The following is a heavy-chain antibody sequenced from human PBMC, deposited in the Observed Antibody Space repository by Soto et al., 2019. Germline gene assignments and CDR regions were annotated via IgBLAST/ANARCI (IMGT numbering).Heavy chain of an antibody. CDR3: VYYYDSSGYSRDY. J-gene: IGHJ4*02. Sequence: ASVNASGKPSAYTFTIYYMNCGPLPPGQGTEWMGVINPRGGSTSYAQKLEGRVTMTRDTSTSTVYMELSRLRSEDTAVYYCVYYYDSSGYSRDYWGQGTLVTVSS. D-gene: IGHD3-22*01. CDR1: AYTFTIYY. CDR2: INPRGGST. V-gene: IGHV1-46*04.